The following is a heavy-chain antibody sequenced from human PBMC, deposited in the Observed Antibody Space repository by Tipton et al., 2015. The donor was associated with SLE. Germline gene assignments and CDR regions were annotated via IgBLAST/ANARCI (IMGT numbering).Heavy chain of an antibody. J-gene: IGHJ6*02. CDR3: ARGGYYYGMDV. Sequence: TLSLTCTVSGGSISSSSYYWGWIRQPPGKGLEWIGYIYYSGSTYYNPSLKSRVTISVDTSKNQFSLKLSSVTAADTVVYYCARGGYYYGMDVWGQGTTVTVSS. V-gene: IGHV4-31*03. CDR2: IYYSGST. CDR1: GGSISSSSYY.